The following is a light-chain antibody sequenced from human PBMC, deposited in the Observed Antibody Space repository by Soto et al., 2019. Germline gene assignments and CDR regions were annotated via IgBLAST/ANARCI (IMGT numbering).Light chain of an antibody. CDR2: TNS. J-gene: IGLJ1*01. Sequence: QSVLTQPPSVSGAPGQRVTISCTGSSSNIGAGYDVQWYQQLPGTAPKLLIYTNSNRPSGVPEQFSGSKSGTSASLAITGLRAEDEADYYCQSYDSSLSVFYVFGTGTQLTVL. CDR3: QSYDSSLSVFYV. V-gene: IGLV1-40*01. CDR1: SSNIGAGYD.